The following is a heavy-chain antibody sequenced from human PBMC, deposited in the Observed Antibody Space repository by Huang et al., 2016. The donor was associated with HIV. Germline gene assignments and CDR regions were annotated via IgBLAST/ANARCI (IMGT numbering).Heavy chain of an antibody. J-gene: IGHJ3*01. Sequence: QVQLVQSGAEVKKPGASVKVSCQASGYPFTTYDINWVRQATGQGLEWMGWMNPNTDNTDYTQRFRGRATITMNTSINTAYMELSSLRSDDTAVYYCARGSFRSGYDSVQAFDVWGQGTMVTVSS. CDR1: GYPFTTYD. CDR2: MNPNTDNT. V-gene: IGHV1-8*02. D-gene: IGHD5-12*01. CDR3: ARGSFRSGYDSVQAFDV.